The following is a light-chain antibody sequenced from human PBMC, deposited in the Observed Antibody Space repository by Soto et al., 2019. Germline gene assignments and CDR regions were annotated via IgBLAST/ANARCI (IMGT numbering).Light chain of an antibody. CDR1: QNISSY. J-gene: IGKJ2*01. Sequence: DIQMTQSPSSLSASVGDKVTITCRASQNISSYLNWYQQKPGIAPKFLIYAATDLRSRVPSRFSGSGSGAGFTLTISSLRPEDFETYYCQQSYRTPYNFGKGTKVDI. V-gene: IGKV1-39*01. CDR3: QQSYRTPYN. CDR2: AAT.